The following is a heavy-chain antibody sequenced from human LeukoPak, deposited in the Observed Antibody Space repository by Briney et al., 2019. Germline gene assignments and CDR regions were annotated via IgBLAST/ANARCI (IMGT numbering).Heavy chain of an antibody. V-gene: IGHV4-38-2*01. J-gene: IGHJ4*02. CDR3: ARQTAVAGISL. D-gene: IGHD6-19*01. CDR1: GYSISSGYY. Sequence: SETLSLTCAASGYSISSGYYWGWIRQPPGKGLEWIGSIYHSGSTYYNPSLKSRVTISVDTSKNQFSLKLSSVTAADTAVYYCARQTAVAGISLWGQGTLVTVSS. CDR2: IYHSGST.